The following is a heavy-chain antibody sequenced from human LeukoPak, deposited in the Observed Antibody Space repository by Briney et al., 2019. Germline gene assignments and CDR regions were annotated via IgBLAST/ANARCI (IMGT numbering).Heavy chain of an antibody. CDR2: IYSGGST. Sequence: GGSLRLSCAASGFTVSSNFMSWVRQAPGKGLEWVSFIYSGGSTYYADSVKGRFTISRDNSKNTLYLQMNSLRAEDTAVYYCARRRDGYNGAFDIWGQGTMVTVSS. CDR3: ARRRDGYNGAFDI. D-gene: IGHD5-24*01. V-gene: IGHV3-53*01. CDR1: GFTVSSNF. J-gene: IGHJ3*02.